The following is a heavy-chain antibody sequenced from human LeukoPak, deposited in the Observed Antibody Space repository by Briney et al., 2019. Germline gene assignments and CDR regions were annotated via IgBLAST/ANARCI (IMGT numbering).Heavy chain of an antibody. J-gene: IGHJ3*02. CDR3: ARQKCTSTSCLTKNAFDI. CDR2: IYTSGST. V-gene: IGHV4-4*09. CDR1: GSISGYY. D-gene: IGHD2-2*01. Sequence: PSETLSLTCTVSGSISGYYWSWIRQPPGKGLEWIGYIYTSGSTNYNPSLESRVTISVDTSKNQFSLDLSSVTAADTAVHYCARQKCTSTSCLTKNAFDIWGQGTMVTVSS.